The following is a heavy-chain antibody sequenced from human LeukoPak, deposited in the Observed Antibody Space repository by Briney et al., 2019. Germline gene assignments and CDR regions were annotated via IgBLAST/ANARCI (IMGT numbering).Heavy chain of an antibody. Sequence: ASVKVSCKASGYTFTSYYVHWVRQAPGHGLEWIGVINPSGGSTSNAQKFQGRVTMTRDTSTKTVYMELSSLRSGDTAFYYCVTEGGSGFDYIHWGQGTLVTVSS. J-gene: IGHJ4*02. CDR2: INPSGGST. CDR1: GYTFTSYY. V-gene: IGHV1-46*01. D-gene: IGHD5-12*01. CDR3: VTEGGSGFDYIH.